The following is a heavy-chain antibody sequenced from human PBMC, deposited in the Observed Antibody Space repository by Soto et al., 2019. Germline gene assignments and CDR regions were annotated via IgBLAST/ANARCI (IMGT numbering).Heavy chain of an antibody. Sequence: GESLKISCAASGFTFSSYAMSWVRQAPGKGLEWVSAISGSGGSTYYADSVKGRFTISRDNSKNTLYLQMNSLRAEDTAVYYCAKDPLAPLVNYFDYWGQGTLVTVSS. CDR1: GFTFSSYA. V-gene: IGHV3-23*01. CDR2: ISGSGGST. D-gene: IGHD6-6*01. J-gene: IGHJ4*02. CDR3: AKDPLAPLVNYFDY.